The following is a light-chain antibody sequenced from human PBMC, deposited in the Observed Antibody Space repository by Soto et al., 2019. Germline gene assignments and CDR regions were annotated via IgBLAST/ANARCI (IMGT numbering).Light chain of an antibody. Sequence: SYELTQPPSVSVAPGKTARITCGGNSIGSQIVHWYQQRPGQAPVLVIYFDRDRPSGIPERFSGSKSGNTATLTISRVEAGDEADYHCQVWDTDGDHVVFGGGTKLTV. CDR3: QVWDTDGDHVV. J-gene: IGLJ2*01. CDR1: SIGSQI. CDR2: FDR. V-gene: IGLV3-21*04.